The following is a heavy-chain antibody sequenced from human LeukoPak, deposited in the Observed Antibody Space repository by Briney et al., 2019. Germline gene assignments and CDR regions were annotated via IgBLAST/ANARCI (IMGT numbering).Heavy chain of an antibody. V-gene: IGHV3-21*01. Sequence: PGGSLRLSCAASGFTFSSYSMNWVRQAPGKGLEWVSSISSSSSYIYYADSVKGRFTISRDNAKNSLYPQMNSLRAEDTAVYYCARMAAAGTRAFDIWGQGTMVTVSS. CDR3: ARMAAAGTRAFDI. CDR2: ISSSSSYI. D-gene: IGHD6-13*01. CDR1: GFTFSSYS. J-gene: IGHJ3*02.